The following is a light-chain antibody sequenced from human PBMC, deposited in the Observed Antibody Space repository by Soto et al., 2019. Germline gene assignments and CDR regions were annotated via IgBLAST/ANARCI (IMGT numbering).Light chain of an antibody. CDR2: KDS. J-gene: IGLJ2*01. V-gene: IGLV3-27*01. CDR3: YSAADNQRV. CDR1: VLAKKY. Sequence: SYELTQPSSVSVSPGQTARITCSGDVLAKKYARWFQQKPGQAPVLVIYKDSERPSGIPERFSGSSSGTTVTLTISGAQVEDEADYYCYSAADNQRVFGGGTKVTVL.